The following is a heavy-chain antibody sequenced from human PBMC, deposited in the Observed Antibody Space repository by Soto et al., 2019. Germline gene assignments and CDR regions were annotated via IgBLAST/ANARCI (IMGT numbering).Heavy chain of an antibody. Sequence: PGGSLRLSCAASGFTFSSYWMHWVRQAPGKGLVWVSRINSDGSSTSYADSVKGRFTISRDNAKNTLYLQMNSLRAEDTAVYYCARDPLIAVAGPNLVYYYYGMDVWGQGTTVTVSS. D-gene: IGHD6-19*01. V-gene: IGHV3-74*01. CDR3: ARDPLIAVAGPNLVYYYYGMDV. CDR2: INSDGSST. CDR1: GFTFSSYW. J-gene: IGHJ6*02.